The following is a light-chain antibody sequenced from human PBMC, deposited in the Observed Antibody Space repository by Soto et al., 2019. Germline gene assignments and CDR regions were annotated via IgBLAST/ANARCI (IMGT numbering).Light chain of an antibody. Sequence: EIVMTQSPATLSVSPGERATLSCRASQSISSKLGWYQQRPGQAPRLLIYGASTRATGIPARFSGSGSGTEFTLTISSLQSADSAVYYCQQYYSWTTITFGQGTRLEIK. J-gene: IGKJ5*01. CDR3: QQYYSWTTIT. V-gene: IGKV3-15*01. CDR1: QSISSK. CDR2: GAS.